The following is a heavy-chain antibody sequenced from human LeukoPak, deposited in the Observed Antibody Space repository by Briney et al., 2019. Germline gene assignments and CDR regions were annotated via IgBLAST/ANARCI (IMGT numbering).Heavy chain of an antibody. CDR3: ARPFYYDSSGYYYGLFDY. J-gene: IGHJ4*02. Sequence: SETLSLTCTVSGDSISSRRYYWGWIRQPPGKGLGWIGEINHSGSTNYNPSLKSRVTISVDTSKNQFSLKLSSVTAADTAVYYCARPFYYDSSGYYYGLFDYWGQGTLVTVSS. CDR1: GDSISSRRYY. V-gene: IGHV4-39*07. D-gene: IGHD3-22*01. CDR2: INHSGST.